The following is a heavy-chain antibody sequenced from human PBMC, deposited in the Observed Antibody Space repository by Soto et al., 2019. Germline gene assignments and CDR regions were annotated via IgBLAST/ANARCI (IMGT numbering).Heavy chain of an antibody. CDR3: ARLADYYDSSGYPQNGMDV. J-gene: IGHJ6*02. CDR2: IIPVFGTA. D-gene: IGHD3-22*01. Sequence: SVKVSCKASGGTFSSYAISWVRQAPGQGLEWMGGIIPVFGTANYAQKFQGRVTITADESTSTAYMELSSLRSEDTAVYYCARLADYYDSSGYPQNGMDVWGQGTTVTVSS. V-gene: IGHV1-69*13. CDR1: GGTFSSYA.